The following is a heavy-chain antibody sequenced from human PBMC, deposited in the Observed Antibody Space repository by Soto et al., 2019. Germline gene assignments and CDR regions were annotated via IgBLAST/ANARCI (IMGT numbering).Heavy chain of an antibody. J-gene: IGHJ6*02. V-gene: IGHV4-39*01. CDR2: FYYSENT. CDR1: GGSISSKSYS. CDR3: AKLACYCSGNSCHGDYAMDV. Sequence: SETLSLTCGVSGGSISSKSYSWGWIRQPPGKGLEWIGTFYYSENTYYNPSLKSRVTISVDTSKNQFSLKLSSVTAADTAVYYCAKLACYCSGNSCHGDYAMDVWGQGTTVTVSS. D-gene: IGHD2-15*01.